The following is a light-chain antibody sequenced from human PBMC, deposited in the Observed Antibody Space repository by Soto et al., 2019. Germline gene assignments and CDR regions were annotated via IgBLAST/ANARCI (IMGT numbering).Light chain of an antibody. J-gene: IGLJ3*02. CDR2: GNS. V-gene: IGLV1-40*01. CDR1: SSNIGAGYD. Sequence: QSVLTQPPSVSGAPGQRVTISCSGSSSNIGAGYDVHWYQQFPGRAPKLLLYGNSNRPSGVPDRFSGFKAGASASLAIAGRRAEDEADYYCQSYDSSLSSSVFGGGTKLTVL. CDR3: QSYDSSLSSSV.